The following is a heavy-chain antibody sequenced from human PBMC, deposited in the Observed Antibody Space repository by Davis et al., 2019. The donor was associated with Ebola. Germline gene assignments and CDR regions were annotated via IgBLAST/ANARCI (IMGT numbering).Heavy chain of an antibody. J-gene: IGHJ6*02. V-gene: IGHV3-66*01. CDR2: IYDQST. D-gene: IGHD3-16*01. CDR3: VKMFGGMDV. CDR1: GFTVSSNH. Sequence: PGGSLRLSCAASGFTVSSNHMSWVRSAQGTGLEWVSVIYDQSTAYADSVRGRFIISRDNAKNTLYLQMSSLRAEDTAVYYCVKMFGGMDVWGQGTTVTVPS.